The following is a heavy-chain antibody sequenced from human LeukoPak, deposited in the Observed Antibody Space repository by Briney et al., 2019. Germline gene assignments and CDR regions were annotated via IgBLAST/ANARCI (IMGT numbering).Heavy chain of an antibody. CDR1: GFTFSSYG. V-gene: IGHV3-30*02. CDR3: AREGSYQLLYVVDY. D-gene: IGHD2-2*02. Sequence: PGGSLRLSCAASGFTFSSYGMHWVRQAPGKGLEWVAFIRYDGSNKFYADSVKGRFTISRDNSKNTLYLQMNSLRPEDTAVYYCAREGSYQLLYVVDYWGQGTLVTVSS. J-gene: IGHJ4*02. CDR2: IRYDGSNK.